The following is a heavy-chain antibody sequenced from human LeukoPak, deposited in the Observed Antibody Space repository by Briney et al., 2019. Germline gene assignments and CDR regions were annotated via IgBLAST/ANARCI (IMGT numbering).Heavy chain of an antibody. CDR3: ARDSGSSWFNAFDI. D-gene: IGHD6-13*01. CDR1: GFTFSSYA. V-gene: IGHV3-30*04. Sequence: GGSLRLSCAASGFTFSSYAMSWVLQAPGKGLEWVAVISYDGSNKYYADSVKGRFTISRDNSKNTLYLQMNSLRAEDTAVYYCARDSGSSWFNAFDIWGQGTMVTVSS. J-gene: IGHJ3*02. CDR2: ISYDGSNK.